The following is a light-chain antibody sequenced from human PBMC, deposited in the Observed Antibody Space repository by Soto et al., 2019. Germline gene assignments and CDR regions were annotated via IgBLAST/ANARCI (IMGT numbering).Light chain of an antibody. CDR3: QQTYTTPQT. CDR1: QSISNY. J-gene: IGKJ1*01. V-gene: IGKV1-39*01. Sequence: DIQMIQSPSSLSASVGDRVTITCRTSQSISNYLNWYQQIPGKAPKLLIYAASNLENGVPPRFSGSGSGTDFTLTISSLQPEDFATCYCQQTYTTPQTFGQGTKVDIK. CDR2: AAS.